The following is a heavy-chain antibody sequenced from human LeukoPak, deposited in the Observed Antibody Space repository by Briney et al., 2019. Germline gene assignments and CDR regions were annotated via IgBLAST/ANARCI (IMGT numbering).Heavy chain of an antibody. V-gene: IGHV3-7*01. CDR3: ARIGYTSSSNDY. J-gene: IGHJ4*02. CDR1: GFTFSRYW. Sequence: GGSLRLSCAASGFTFSRYWMSWVRQAPGKGLEWVANIKQDGSVIYYVDSVKGRFTISRDNAKNSLSLQMNSLRVEDTAVYYCARIGYTSSSNDYWSQGTLVTVSS. D-gene: IGHD2-15*01. CDR2: IKQDGSVI.